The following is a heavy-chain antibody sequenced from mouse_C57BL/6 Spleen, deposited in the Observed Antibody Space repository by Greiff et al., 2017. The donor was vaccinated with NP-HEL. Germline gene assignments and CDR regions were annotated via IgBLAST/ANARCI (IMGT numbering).Heavy chain of an antibody. Sequence: VQLQQSGAELVRPGASVKLSCTASGFNITDDYMHWVKQRPEQGLEWIGWIDPENGDTEYASKFQGKATITADTSSTTAYLQLSSLTSEDTAVYYCTTGQATGYWGQGTTLTVSS. CDR2: IDPENGDT. CDR3: TTGQATGY. V-gene: IGHV14-4*01. J-gene: IGHJ2*01. CDR1: GFNITDDY. D-gene: IGHD3-2*02.